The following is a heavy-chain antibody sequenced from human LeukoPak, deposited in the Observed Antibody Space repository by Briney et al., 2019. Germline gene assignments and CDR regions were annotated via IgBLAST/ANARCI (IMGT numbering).Heavy chain of an antibody. CDR2: IYYSGST. V-gene: IGHV4-39*01. D-gene: IGHD1-26*01. CDR3: ARHFPGRVGATKDLGDY. J-gene: IGHJ4*02. CDR1: GGSISSSSYY. Sequence: PSETLSLTCTVSGGSISSSSYYWGWIRQPPGKGLEWIGSIYYSGSTYYNPSLKSRVTISVDTSKNQFSLKLSSVTAADTAVYYCARHFPGRVGATKDLGDYWGQGTLVTVSS.